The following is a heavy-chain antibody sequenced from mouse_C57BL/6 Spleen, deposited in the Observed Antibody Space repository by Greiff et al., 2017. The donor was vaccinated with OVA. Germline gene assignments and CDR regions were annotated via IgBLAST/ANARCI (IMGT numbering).Heavy chain of an antibody. CDR2: ISNKANGYTT. V-gene: IGHV7-3*01. CDR1: GFTFTDYY. J-gene: IGHJ4*01. CDR3: ARYRPYAMDY. Sequence: VQLKESGGGLVQPGGSLSLSCAASGFTFTDYYMSWVRQPPGQALEWLGFISNKANGYTTDYSASVKGRVTISRDNSQSILYLHMNTLRAEDSAIYYCARYRPYAMDYWGQGTSVTVSS.